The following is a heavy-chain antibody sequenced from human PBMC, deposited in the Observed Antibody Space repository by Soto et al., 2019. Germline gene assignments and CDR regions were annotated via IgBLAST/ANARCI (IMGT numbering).Heavy chain of an antibody. CDR1: GFTFDDYA. D-gene: IGHD6-13*01. CDR2: ISWNSGSI. J-gene: IGHJ4*02. Sequence: EVQLVESGGGLVQPGRSLRLSCAASGFTFDDYAMHWVRQAPGKGLEWVSGISWNSGSIGYADSVKGRFTISRDNAKNSLYLQMNSLRAEDTALYYCAKDRWRRYSISWSDYWGQGTLVTVSS. CDR3: AKDRWRRYSISWSDY. V-gene: IGHV3-9*01.